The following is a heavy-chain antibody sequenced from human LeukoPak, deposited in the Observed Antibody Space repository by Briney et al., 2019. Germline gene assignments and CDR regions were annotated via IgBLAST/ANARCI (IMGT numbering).Heavy chain of an antibody. D-gene: IGHD6-19*01. J-gene: IGHJ4*02. Sequence: RPGGSLRLSCAASGFTFDDYGMSWVRQAPGKGLEWVSGINWSGGSTGYADSVKGRFTISRDNAKNSLYLQMNSLRAEDTALYYCARVTSSGWSSYFDYWGQGTLVTVSS. CDR3: ARVTSSGWSSYFDY. V-gene: IGHV3-20*04. CDR2: INWSGGST. CDR1: GFTFDDYG.